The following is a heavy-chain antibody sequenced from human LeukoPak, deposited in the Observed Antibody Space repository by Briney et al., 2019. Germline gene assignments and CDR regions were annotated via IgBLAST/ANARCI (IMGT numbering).Heavy chain of an antibody. CDR1: GYTFTAYY. CDR3: ARDSIAARQLSY. Sequence: GASVKVSCKASGYTFTAYYMHWVRQAPGQGLEWMGWINPNSGGTKYAQKFQGRVTMTRDTSIGTVYMELSRLRSDDTAVYYCARDSIAARQLSYWGQGTLVTVSS. CDR2: INPNSGGT. J-gene: IGHJ4*02. D-gene: IGHD6-6*01. V-gene: IGHV1-2*02.